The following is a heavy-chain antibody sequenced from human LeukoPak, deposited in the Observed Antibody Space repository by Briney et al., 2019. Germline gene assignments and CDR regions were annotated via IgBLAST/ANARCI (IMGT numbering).Heavy chain of an antibody. D-gene: IGHD3-22*01. CDR2: ISGSAGTT. Sequence: GGSLRLSCAASGFTFSSYAMSWVRQAPGMGLEWVSAISGSAGTTYYADSVKGRFTISRDNSKNTLYLQMNSLIAEDTAVYFCAKGYYDSSGYYLGKPYWGQGTLVTVSS. CDR3: AKGYYDSSGYYLGKPY. V-gene: IGHV3-23*01. J-gene: IGHJ4*02. CDR1: GFTFSSYA.